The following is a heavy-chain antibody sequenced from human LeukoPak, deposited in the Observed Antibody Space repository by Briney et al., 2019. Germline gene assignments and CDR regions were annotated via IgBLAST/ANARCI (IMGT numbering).Heavy chain of an antibody. V-gene: IGHV3-48*04. J-gene: IGHJ4*02. CDR3: AKDQASSSSGLDY. Sequence: PGGSLRLSCAASGFTFSSYSMNWVRQAPGKGLEWLSYISYTGTTISYADSVKGRFTISRDNAKDSLYLQMNSLRAEDTAVYYCAKDQASSSSGLDYWGQGTLVTVSS. CDR1: GFTFSSYS. CDR2: ISYTGTTI. D-gene: IGHD6-6*01.